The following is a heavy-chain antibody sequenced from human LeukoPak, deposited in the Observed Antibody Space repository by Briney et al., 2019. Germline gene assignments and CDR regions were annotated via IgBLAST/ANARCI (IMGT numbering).Heavy chain of an antibody. CDR3: ARIGYSDGWYLDF. Sequence: PGGSLRLYCATSGFAFSLYNINWARQAPGKGLECVSHISSSSSYLYYADSVKGRFTISRANSKNSVCLQMNSLRAEDTAVYYCARIGYSDGWYLDFWGPGPLVTVSS. J-gene: IGHJ4*02. CDR2: ISSSSSYL. D-gene: IGHD5-18*01. CDR1: GFAFSLYN. V-gene: IGHV3-21*01.